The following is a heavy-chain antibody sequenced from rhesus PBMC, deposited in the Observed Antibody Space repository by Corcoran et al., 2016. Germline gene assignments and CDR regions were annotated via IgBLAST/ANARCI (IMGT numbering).Heavy chain of an antibody. CDR2: INGNSGST. CDR1: GAPISSYW. V-gene: IGHV4-80*01. J-gene: IGHJ6*01. Sequence: QVQLQESGPGLAKSPETLSPPCAVSGAPISSYWWSWICQPPGKGLEWIGEINGNSGSTYYNPSLKSRVTISKDASKNQFSLKLSSVTAADTAVYYCATIRGGLDSWGQGVVVTVSS. CDR3: ATIRGGLDS.